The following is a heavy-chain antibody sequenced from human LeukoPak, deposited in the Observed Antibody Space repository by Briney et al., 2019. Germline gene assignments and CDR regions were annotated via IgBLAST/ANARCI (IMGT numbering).Heavy chain of an antibody. CDR1: GFTFSGSA. D-gene: IGHD3-22*01. V-gene: IGHV3-73*01. Sequence: GGSLRLFCAASGFTFSGSAMHWVRQASGKGLEWVGRIRSKANSYATAYAASVKGRFTISRDDSKNTAYLQMNSLKTEDTAVYYCTSPMNDYYDSSGYYYADAFDIWGQGTMVTVSS. CDR2: IRSKANSYAT. CDR3: TSPMNDYYDSSGYYYADAFDI. J-gene: IGHJ3*02.